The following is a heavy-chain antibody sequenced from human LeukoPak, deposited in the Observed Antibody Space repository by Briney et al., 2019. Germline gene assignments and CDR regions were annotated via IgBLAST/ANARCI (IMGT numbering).Heavy chain of an antibody. CDR1: GFTFGDYA. J-gene: IGHJ3*02. CDR3: TRECDSSGCGYAFDI. V-gene: IGHV3-49*03. Sequence: PGGSLRLSCTASGFTFGDYAMSWFRQAPGKGPEGVGFIRSKAYGGTTEYAASVKGRFTISRDDSKSIAYLQMNSLKTEDTAVYYCTRECDSSGCGYAFDIWGQGTMVTVSS. D-gene: IGHD6-19*01. CDR2: IRSKAYGGTT.